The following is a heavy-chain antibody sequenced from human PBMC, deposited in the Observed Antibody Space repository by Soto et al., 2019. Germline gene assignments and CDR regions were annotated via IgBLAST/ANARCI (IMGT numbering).Heavy chain of an antibody. CDR2: IIPIFGTA. CDR3: AAIVTLVDY. Sequence: QVQLVQSGAEVKKPGSSVKVSCKASGGTFSISAISWVLQAPGQGLDWMGGIIPIFGTAKYAQKFQGRITITADASTSTAYMELSSLRSEDTAVYYCAAIVTLVDYWGQGTLVTVSS. J-gene: IGHJ4*02. CDR1: GGTFSISA. D-gene: IGHD3-9*01. V-gene: IGHV1-69*01.